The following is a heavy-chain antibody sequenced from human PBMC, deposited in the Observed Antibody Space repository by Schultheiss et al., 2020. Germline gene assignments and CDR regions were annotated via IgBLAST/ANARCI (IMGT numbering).Heavy chain of an antibody. CDR2: ISAYNGNT. Sequence: ASVKVSCKASGYTFTSYDINWVRQAPGKGLEWMGWISAYNGNTNYAQKLQGRVTMTTDTSTSTAYMELRSLRSDDTAVYYCARGLLAYSSSSGKDYWGQGTLVTVSS. CDR1: GYTFTSYD. J-gene: IGHJ4*02. D-gene: IGHD6-6*01. CDR3: ARGLLAYSSSSGKDY. V-gene: IGHV1-18*01.